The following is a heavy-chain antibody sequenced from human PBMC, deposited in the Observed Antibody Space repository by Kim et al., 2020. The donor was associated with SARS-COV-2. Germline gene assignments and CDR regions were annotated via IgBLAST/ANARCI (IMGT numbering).Heavy chain of an antibody. CDR2: IYSGGST. CDR3: ARAPSSGWYSHWDY. CDR1: GFTVSSNY. Sequence: GGSLRLSCAASGFTVSSNYMSWVRQAPGKGLEWVSVIYSGGSTYYADSVKGRFTISRDNSKNTLYLQMNSLRAEDTAVYYCARAPSSGWYSHWDYWGQGTLVTVSS. J-gene: IGHJ4*02. D-gene: IGHD6-19*01. V-gene: IGHV3-53*01.